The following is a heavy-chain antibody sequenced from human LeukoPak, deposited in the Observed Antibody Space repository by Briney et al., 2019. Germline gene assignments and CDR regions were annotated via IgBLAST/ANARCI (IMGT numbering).Heavy chain of an antibody. CDR1: GYTFTSYA. CDR3: ARVRDYGSGSYPYYYYGMDV. D-gene: IGHD3-10*01. V-gene: IGHV1-3*01. CDR2: INAGNGNT. Sequence: VASVKVSCKASGYTFTSYAMHWVRQAPGQRLEWMGWINAGNGNTKYSQKFQGRVTITADESTSTAYMELSSLRSEDTAVYYCARVRDYGSGSYPYYYYGMDVWGQGTTVTVSS. J-gene: IGHJ6*02.